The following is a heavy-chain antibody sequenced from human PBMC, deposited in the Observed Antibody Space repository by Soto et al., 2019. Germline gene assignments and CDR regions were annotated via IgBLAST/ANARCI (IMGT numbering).Heavy chain of an antibody. J-gene: IGHJ6*02. CDR2: INAGNGNT. CDR3: ARSSRRCSSTSCFGLAYYYGMDV. D-gene: IGHD2-2*01. V-gene: IGHV1-3*01. CDR1: GYTFTSYA. Sequence: ASVKVSCKASGYTFTSYAMHWVRQAPGQRLEWMGWINAGNGNTKYSQKFQGRVTITRDTSASTAYMELSSLRSEDTAVYYCARSSRRCSSTSCFGLAYYYGMDVWGQGTTVTVSS.